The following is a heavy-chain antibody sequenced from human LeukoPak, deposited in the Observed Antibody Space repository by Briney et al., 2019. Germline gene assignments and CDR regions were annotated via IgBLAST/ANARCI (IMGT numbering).Heavy chain of an antibody. CDR1: GFTLDDYA. Sequence: GGSLRLSCAASGFTLDDYAMHWVRQAPGKGLEWVSLISWDGAWTYYTDSVKGRFTISRDNAKNSLYLQMNSLRAEDTAVYYCARLKYGSPQHWGQGTLVTVSS. J-gene: IGHJ1*01. D-gene: IGHD1-26*01. V-gene: IGHV3-43D*04. CDR3: ARLKYGSPQH. CDR2: ISWDGAWT.